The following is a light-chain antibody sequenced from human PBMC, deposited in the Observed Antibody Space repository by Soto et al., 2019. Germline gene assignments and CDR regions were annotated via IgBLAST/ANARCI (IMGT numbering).Light chain of an antibody. J-gene: IGKJ2*01. V-gene: IGKV3-11*01. CDR3: QQRSNWPLGYT. CDR1: QSVSSY. Sequence: EIVLTQSPATLSLSPGERATLSCRASQSVSSYLAWYQQKPGQAPRLLIYDASNRATGIPARFSGSGSGTDFTLTISSLEPEYFAVYYCQQRSNWPLGYTFGQGTKLEIK. CDR2: DAS.